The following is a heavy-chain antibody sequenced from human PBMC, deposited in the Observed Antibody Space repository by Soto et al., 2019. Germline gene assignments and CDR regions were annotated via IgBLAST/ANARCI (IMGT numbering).Heavy chain of an antibody. V-gene: IGHV1-46*01. CDR2: ITPRDGTT. J-gene: IGHJ4*02. Sequence: ASVKVSCKASGYIFIRYSMYWVRQVPGQGPEWMGIITPRDGTTIYAQNFQGRVTIDRDTSTSTVYMELSSLTSEDTAVYYCARGGGTLDYWGQGTLVTVSS. CDR1: GYIFIRYS. CDR3: ARGGGTLDY.